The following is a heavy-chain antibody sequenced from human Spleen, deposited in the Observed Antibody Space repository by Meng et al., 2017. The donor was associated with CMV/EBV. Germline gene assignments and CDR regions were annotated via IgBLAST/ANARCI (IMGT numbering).Heavy chain of an antibody. CDR2: INSDGSST. CDR1: GFTFSSYW. D-gene: IGHD2-2*01. Sequence: GGSLRLSCAASGFTFSSYWMHWVRQAPGKGLVWVSRINSDGSSTSYADSVKGRFTISRDNAKNTLYLQMNSLRAEDTAVYYCARDLEYCSSTSCYSRTRGHWGQGPLFPLSS. CDR3: ARDLEYCSSTSCYSRTRGH. J-gene: IGHJ1*01. V-gene: IGHV3-74*01.